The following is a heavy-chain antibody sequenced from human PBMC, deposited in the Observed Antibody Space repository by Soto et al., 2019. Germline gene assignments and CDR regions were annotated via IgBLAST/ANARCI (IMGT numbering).Heavy chain of an antibody. CDR3: AKDELAYYDFWSGYSGYMDV. V-gene: IGHV3-23*01. Sequence: QSGGSLRLSCAASGFTFSSYAMSWVRQAPGKGLEWVSAISGSGGSTYYADSVKGRLTISRDNSKNTLYLQMNSLRAEDTAVYYCAKDELAYYDFWSGYSGYMDVWGKGTTVTVSS. J-gene: IGHJ6*03. CDR1: GFTFSSYA. D-gene: IGHD3-3*01. CDR2: ISGSGGST.